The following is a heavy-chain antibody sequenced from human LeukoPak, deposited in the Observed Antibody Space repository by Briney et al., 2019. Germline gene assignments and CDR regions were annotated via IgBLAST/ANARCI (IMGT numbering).Heavy chain of an antibody. V-gene: IGHV3-74*01. CDR3: AKDPLYYYGSGSYYMY. CDR2: INSDGSSI. J-gene: IGHJ4*02. Sequence: GGSLRLSCAASGFTFSSHWMHWVRHAPGKGLVWVSRINSDGSSISYADSVKGRFTISRDNAKNTLYLQMNSLRAEDTAVYYCAKDPLYYYGSGSYYMYWGQGTLVTVSS. CDR1: GFTFSSHW. D-gene: IGHD3-10*01.